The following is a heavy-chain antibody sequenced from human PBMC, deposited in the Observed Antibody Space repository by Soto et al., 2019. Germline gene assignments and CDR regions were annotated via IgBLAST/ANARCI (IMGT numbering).Heavy chain of an antibody. CDR3: ARSQGSSTSLEIYYYYSYRMDV. V-gene: IGHV1-69*01. CDR1: GGTFSSYA. Sequence: QVQLVQSGAEVKKPGSSVKVSCKASGGTFSSYAISWVRQAPGQGLEWMEGIIPISGTANYAQKFQGRVTITADESTSTAYMELSSLRSEDTAVYYCARSQGSSTSLEIYYYYSYRMDVWGQGTTVTVSS. CDR2: IIPISGTA. D-gene: IGHD2-2*01. J-gene: IGHJ6*02.